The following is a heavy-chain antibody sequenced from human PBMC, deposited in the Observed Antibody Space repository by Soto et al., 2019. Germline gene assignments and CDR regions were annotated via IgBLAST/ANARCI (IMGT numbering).Heavy chain of an antibody. D-gene: IGHD3-16*01. V-gene: IGHV4-31*03. CDR1: GGSISGAAYY. CDR3: ASDTGFYGGYNWFDP. CDR2: IYYTGTT. Sequence: QVQLQESGPGLLKPSQTPSLTCTVSGGSISGAAYYWSWIRHLPGKGLEWIGYIYYTGTTYYRPSLESRVTISLDTSKNQFSLKLTSVTAADTAVYYCASDTGFYGGYNWFDPWGQGTLVTVSS. J-gene: IGHJ5*02.